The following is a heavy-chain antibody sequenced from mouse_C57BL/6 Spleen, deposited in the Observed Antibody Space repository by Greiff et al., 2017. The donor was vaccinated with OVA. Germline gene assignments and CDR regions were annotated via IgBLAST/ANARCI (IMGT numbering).Heavy chain of an antibody. J-gene: IGHJ2*01. CDR3: ARGGMVAYYFDY. V-gene: IGHV5-4*03. CDR1: GFTFSSYA. Sequence: EVKLMESGGGLVKPGGSLKLSCAASGFTFSSYAMSWVRQTPEKRLEWVATISDGGSYTYYPDNVKGRFTISRDNAKNNLYLQMSHLKSEDTAMYYCARGGMVAYYFDYWGQGTTLTVSS. D-gene: IGHD2-3*01. CDR2: ISDGGSYT.